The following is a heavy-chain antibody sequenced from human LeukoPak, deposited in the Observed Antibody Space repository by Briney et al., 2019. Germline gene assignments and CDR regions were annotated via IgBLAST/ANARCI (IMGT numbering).Heavy chain of an antibody. D-gene: IGHD4-17*01. J-gene: IGHJ6*03. V-gene: IGHV3-23*01. CDR3: ASSVTTADLPISGYYYYMDV. Sequence: PGGSLRLSCAASGFIFSSYAMSWVRQAPGKGLEWVSTISGSGGSTYYADSVKGRFTISRDNSKNTLYLQMNSLRAEDTAVYYCASSVTTADLPISGYYYYMDVWGKGTTVTVSS. CDR1: GFIFSSYA. CDR2: ISGSGGST.